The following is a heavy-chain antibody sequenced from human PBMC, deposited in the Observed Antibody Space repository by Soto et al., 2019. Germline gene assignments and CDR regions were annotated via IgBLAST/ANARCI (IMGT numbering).Heavy chain of an antibody. D-gene: IGHD6-13*01. Sequence: SETLSLTCTVSGGSISSGDYYWSWIRQPPGKGLGWIGYIYYSGSTYYNPSLKSRVTISVDTSKNQFSLKLSSVTAADTAVYYCARVALRAAAGAPIDYWGQGTLVTVSS. J-gene: IGHJ4*02. V-gene: IGHV4-30-4*01. CDR1: GGSISSGDYY. CDR2: IYYSGST. CDR3: ARVALRAAAGAPIDY.